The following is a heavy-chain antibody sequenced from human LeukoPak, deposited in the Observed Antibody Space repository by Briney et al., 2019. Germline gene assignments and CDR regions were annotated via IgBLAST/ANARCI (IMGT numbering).Heavy chain of an antibody. CDR2: IAFDSSNI. Sequence: PGGSLRLSCAAYGFTFSGHSMHWVRQAPGKGLEWVASIAFDSSNIYYADSVKGRFTISRDNSKNILYLQLSSLRIEDTAVYYCAKETRYYDILTGAFDYWGQGTPVTVSS. J-gene: IGHJ4*02. D-gene: IGHD3-9*01. CDR1: GFTFSGHS. V-gene: IGHV3-30*04. CDR3: AKETRYYDILTGAFDY.